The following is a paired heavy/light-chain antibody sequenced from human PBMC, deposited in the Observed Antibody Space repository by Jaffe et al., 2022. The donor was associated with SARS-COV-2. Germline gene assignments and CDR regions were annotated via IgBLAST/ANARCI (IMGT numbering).Heavy chain of an antibody. CDR3: ASRYARVGYTSGWYWDN. CDR2: SDLSGST. V-gene: IGHV4-34*02. CDR1: GGPFSGNY. D-gene: IGHD6-19*01. Sequence: QVQLQQWGAGLVKPSETLSLTCGVYGGPFSGNYWSWIRQPPGKGLEWVGESDLSGSTTYNPSLESRVSISVDTAKNQNTLRLSSVTAADTAVYYCASRYARVGYTSGWYWDNWGQGTQVTVSS. J-gene: IGHJ4*01.
Light chain of an antibody. CDR3: LQRAGRPRLYT. CDR1: QSVGSY. CDR2: DAT. J-gene: IGKJ2*01. V-gene: IGKV3-11*01. Sequence: IVLTQSPGTLSSSPGERVILSCRASQSVGSYLAWYQQKPGQAPRLVVYDATNRAPGIPARFSGSGSGTDFTLTISSLEPEDFGVYYCLQRAGRPRLYTFGQGTKLDIK.